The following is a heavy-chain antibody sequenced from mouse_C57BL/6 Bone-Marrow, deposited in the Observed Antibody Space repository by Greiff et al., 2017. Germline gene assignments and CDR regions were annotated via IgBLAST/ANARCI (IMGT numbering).Heavy chain of an antibody. CDR2: IDPSDSYT. CDR3: ARYYGSGGEFDY. CDR1: GYTFTSYW. V-gene: IGHV1-50*01. J-gene: IGHJ2*01. Sequence: QVQLQQPGAELVKPGASVKLSCKASGYTFTSYWMQWVKQRPGQGLEWIGEIDPSDSYTNYNQKFKGKATLTVDTSSSTAYMQLSSLTSEDSAVYYCARYYGSGGEFDYWGQGTTLTVSS. D-gene: IGHD1-1*01.